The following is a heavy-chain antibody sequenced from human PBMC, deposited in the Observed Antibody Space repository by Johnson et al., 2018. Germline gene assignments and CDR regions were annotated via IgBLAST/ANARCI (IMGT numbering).Heavy chain of an antibody. CDR1: GGTFRNYN. V-gene: IGHV1-69*18. Sequence: VQLVESGAEVKKPGSSVKVSCKASGGTFRNYNISWVRQAPGQGLEWMGRSIPFYGSTNYAQKFRGRVTMTRDASTTTVYMELSSRRAEDTAVYYCGRSETIVDYGMEVWGQGTTVTVSS. D-gene: IGHD3-22*01. CDR2: SIPFYGST. J-gene: IGHJ6*02. CDR3: GRSETIVDYGMEV.